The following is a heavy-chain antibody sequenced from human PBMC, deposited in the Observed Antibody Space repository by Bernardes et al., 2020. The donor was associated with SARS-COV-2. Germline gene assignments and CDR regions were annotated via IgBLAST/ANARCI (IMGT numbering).Heavy chain of an antibody. CDR1: GFTLSSNY. Sequence: GGSLRLSCAISGFTLSSNYMSWVRQAPQKGLEWVSTVYSGANPHYADSVKGRFTVSKDTFKNIFYLQMNSLRPEDTGVYYCARDALGLIRGVNGMDVWGQGTTVIVSS. V-gene: IGHV3-66*02. D-gene: IGHD3-10*01. J-gene: IGHJ6*02. CDR3: ARDALGLIRGVNGMDV. CDR2: VYSGANP.